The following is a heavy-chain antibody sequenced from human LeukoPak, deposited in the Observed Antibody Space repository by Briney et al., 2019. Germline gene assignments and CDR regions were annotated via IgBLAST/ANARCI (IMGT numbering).Heavy chain of an antibody. Sequence: SETLSLTCTVSGGSISSYYWSWIRQPAGKGLEWIGRMWTSGSTYYNPSLKSRVTISVDTSKNQFSLKLSSVTAADTAVYYCARHNLRIAAAGTDYWGQGTLVTVSS. V-gene: IGHV4-4*07. D-gene: IGHD6-13*01. J-gene: IGHJ4*02. CDR3: ARHNLRIAAAGTDY. CDR2: MWTSGST. CDR1: GGSISSYY.